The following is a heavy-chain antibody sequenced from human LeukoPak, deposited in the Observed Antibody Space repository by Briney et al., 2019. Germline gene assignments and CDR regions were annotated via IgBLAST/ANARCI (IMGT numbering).Heavy chain of an antibody. V-gene: IGHV4-59*01. CDR3: AREGGSAFDI. CDR1: GGSISSYY. J-gene: IGHJ3*02. Sequence: SETLSLTCTVSGGSISSYYWSWIRQPPGKGLEWIGYIYYSGSTNYNPSLKSRVTISVDTSKNQFSLKLSSVTAADTAVYYCAREGGSAFDIWGQGTMVTVSS. D-gene: IGHD2-15*01. CDR2: IYYSGST.